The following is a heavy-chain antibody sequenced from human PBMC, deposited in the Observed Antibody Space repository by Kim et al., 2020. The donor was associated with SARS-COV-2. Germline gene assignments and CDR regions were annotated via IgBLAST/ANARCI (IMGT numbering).Heavy chain of an antibody. V-gene: IGHV1-18*01. CDR3: ARTFGTGIAVACYFDY. D-gene: IGHD6-19*01. J-gene: IGHJ4*02. Sequence: KLQGRVTMTTDTSASTAYMALRSLRSDDTAVYYCARTFGTGIAVACYFDYWGQGTLVTVSS.